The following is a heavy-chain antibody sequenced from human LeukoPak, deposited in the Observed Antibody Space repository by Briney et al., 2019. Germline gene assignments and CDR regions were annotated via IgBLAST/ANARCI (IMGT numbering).Heavy chain of an antibody. J-gene: IGHJ4*02. V-gene: IGHV1-46*01. CDR1: GYTFSSYA. CDR3: ARDQEAFDY. CDR2: IYPRDGST. Sequence: ASVKVSCKASGYTFSSYAIHWVQQAPGQGLEWMGMIYPRDGSTSYAQKFQGRVTVTRDTSTSTVHMELSGLRSEDTAVYYCARDQEAFDYWGQGTLVTVSS.